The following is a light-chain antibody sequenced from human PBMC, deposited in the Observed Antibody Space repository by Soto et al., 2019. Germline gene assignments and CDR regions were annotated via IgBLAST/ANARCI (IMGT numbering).Light chain of an antibody. CDR1: QGISTW. CDR3: QQANSFPIT. V-gene: IGKV1-12*01. J-gene: IGKJ5*01. CDR2: GAS. Sequence: EIQMTQSPSSVSASVGDRVTITCRASQGISTWLAWYQQKAGKAPNLLIYGASNLHSGVPSRFSGSGSGTNFTLTISSLQPEDFATYYCQQANSFPITFGQATRLEIK.